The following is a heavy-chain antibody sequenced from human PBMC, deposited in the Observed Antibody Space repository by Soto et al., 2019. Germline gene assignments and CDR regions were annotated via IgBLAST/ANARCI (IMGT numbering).Heavy chain of an antibody. CDR3: AKEEVRVWELQDDYYGMDV. D-gene: IGHD1-26*01. CDR2: ISGSGGST. CDR1: GFTFSSYA. Sequence: EVQLLESGGGLVQPGGSLRLSCAASGFTFSSYAMSWVRQAPGKGLEWVSAISGSGGSTYYADSVKGRFTISRDNSKNPLYLQMNSLRAEDTAVYYCAKEEVRVWELQDDYYGMDVWGQGTTVTVSS. J-gene: IGHJ6*02. V-gene: IGHV3-23*01.